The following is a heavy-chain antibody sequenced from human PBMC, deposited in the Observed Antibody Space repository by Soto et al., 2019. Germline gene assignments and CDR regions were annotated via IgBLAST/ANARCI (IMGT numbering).Heavy chain of an antibody. V-gene: IGHV3-23*01. CDR1: GFTFSNYA. J-gene: IGHJ3*02. CDR2: ISGSGGNT. Sequence: GGSLRLSCAASGFTFSNYAMSWVRQAPGKGLEWVSTISGSGGNTYYADSVKGRFTISRDSSKNTLYLEMKRLSAEDTAVYCWGQDGVVRGGAGAIDIWAQGTMVKVSS. CDR3: GQDGVVRGGAGAIDI. D-gene: IGHD3-10*01.